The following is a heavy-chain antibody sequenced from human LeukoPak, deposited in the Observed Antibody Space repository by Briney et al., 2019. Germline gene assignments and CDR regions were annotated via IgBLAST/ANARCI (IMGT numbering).Heavy chain of an antibody. CDR3: ARDASYYYDSSGYYGY. J-gene: IGHJ4*02. CDR2: INSSGSTI. V-gene: IGHV3-11*01. D-gene: IGHD3-22*01. Sequence: PGGPLRLSCAASGFTFSDYYMSWIRQAPGKGLEWVSYINSSGSTIYYADSVKGRFTISRDNAKNSLYLQMNSLRAEDTAVYYCARDASYYYDSSGYYGYWGQGTLVTVSS. CDR1: GFTFSDYY.